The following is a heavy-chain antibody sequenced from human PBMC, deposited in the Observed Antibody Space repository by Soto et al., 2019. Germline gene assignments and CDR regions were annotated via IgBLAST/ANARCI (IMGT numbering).Heavy chain of an antibody. D-gene: IGHD3-3*01. Sequence: EVQLLESGGGLVQPGGSLRLSCAASGFTFSSYAMSWVRQAPGKGLEWVSGISGGGVNTYYADSVKGRFTISRDNSKNTAYLQMNSLRAEDTAVYYCAKKALRNTIFGHFDYWGQGTLVTVSS. CDR3: AKKALRNTIFGHFDY. J-gene: IGHJ4*02. CDR2: ISGGGVNT. CDR1: GFTFSSYA. V-gene: IGHV3-23*01.